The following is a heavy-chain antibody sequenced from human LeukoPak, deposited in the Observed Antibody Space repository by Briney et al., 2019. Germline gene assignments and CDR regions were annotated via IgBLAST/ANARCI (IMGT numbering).Heavy chain of an antibody. CDR3: GKVKQQLARQYYYYYGMDV. J-gene: IGHJ6*02. Sequence: GGSLRLSCAASGFTFSSYAMSWVRQAPGKGLEWVSAISGSGGSTYYADSVKGRFTISRDNSKNTLYLQMNSLRAEDTAVYYCGKVKQQLARQYYYYYGMDVWGQGTTVTVSS. CDR1: GFTFSSYA. CDR2: ISGSGGST. V-gene: IGHV3-23*01. D-gene: IGHD6-13*01.